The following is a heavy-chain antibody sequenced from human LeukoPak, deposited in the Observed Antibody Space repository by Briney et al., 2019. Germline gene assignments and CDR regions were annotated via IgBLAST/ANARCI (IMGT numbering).Heavy chain of an antibody. D-gene: IGHD3-9*01. CDR1: GFTFFNYG. CDR3: AKGARVYYDILTGYYSDGY. J-gene: IGHJ4*02. CDR2: IGPSGTNT. V-gene: IGHV3-23*01. Sequence: GGSLRLSCAASGFTFFNYGMNCVRQAPGKGLEWVSGIGPSGTNTYYADSVKGRFTISRDNSKNTLYLQMNSLRAEDTAVYYCAKGARVYYDILTGYYSDGYWGQGTLVTASS.